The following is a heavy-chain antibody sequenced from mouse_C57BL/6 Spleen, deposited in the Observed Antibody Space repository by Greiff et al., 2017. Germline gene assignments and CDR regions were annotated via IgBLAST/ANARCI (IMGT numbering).Heavy chain of an antibody. J-gene: IGHJ3*01. CDR2: IDPANGNT. CDR3: ALYDGYYGGFFAY. Sequence: EVLLVESVAELVKPGASVKLSCTASGFTIKNTYMHWVKQRPEQGLEWIGRIDPANGNTKYAPKFQGKATITADTSSNTAYLQLSSLTADDTAIYYCALYDGYYGGFFAYWGQGTLVTVSA. D-gene: IGHD2-3*01. V-gene: IGHV14-3*01. CDR1: GFTIKNTY.